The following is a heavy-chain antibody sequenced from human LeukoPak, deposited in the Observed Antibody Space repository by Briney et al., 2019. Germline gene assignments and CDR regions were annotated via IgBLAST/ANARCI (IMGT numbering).Heavy chain of an antibody. CDR1: GYTLTELS. CDR3: ATWRIAAAGTSYYFDY. D-gene: IGHD6-13*01. V-gene: IGHV1-24*01. Sequence: ASVKVSCKVSGYTLTELSMHWVRQAPGKGLEWMGGFDPEGGETIYAQKFQGRVTMTEDTSTDTAYMELSSLRSEDTAVYYCATWRIAAAGTSYYFDYWGQGTLVTVSS. CDR2: FDPEGGET. J-gene: IGHJ4*02.